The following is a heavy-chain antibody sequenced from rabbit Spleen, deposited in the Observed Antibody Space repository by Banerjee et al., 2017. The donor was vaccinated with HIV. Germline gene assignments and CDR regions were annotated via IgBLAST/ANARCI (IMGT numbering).Heavy chain of an antibody. J-gene: IGHJ4*01. V-gene: IGHV1S45*01. D-gene: IGHD1-1*01. CDR1: GVSFSDKDV. CDR2: IESGSSGFT. Sequence: EQLEESGGGLVKPEGSLTLTCKASGVSFSDKDVMCWVRQAPGKGLEWIACIESGSSGFTYLASWAKGRHTISKTSSTTVTLQMTSLTAADTATYFCTRDDGSGHYIDGYFKLWGQGTLVTVS. CDR3: TRDDGSGHYIDGYFKL.